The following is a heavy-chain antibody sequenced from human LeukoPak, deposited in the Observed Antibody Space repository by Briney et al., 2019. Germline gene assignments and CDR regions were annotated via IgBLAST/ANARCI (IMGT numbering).Heavy chain of an antibody. V-gene: IGHV3-7*01. CDR1: GFTFSSYW. J-gene: IGHJ6*03. Sequence: AGGSLRLSCAASGFTFSSYWMSWVREATGKGPVWVANIKQYGSEKYYVDSVKGRFTISRDNAKNALYPQMNGLRAEDTAVYYGAARYNSCWFVPYYYMDVWGKGTTVTVSS. D-gene: IGHD6-13*01. CDR3: AARYNSCWFVPYYYMDV. CDR2: IKQYGSEK.